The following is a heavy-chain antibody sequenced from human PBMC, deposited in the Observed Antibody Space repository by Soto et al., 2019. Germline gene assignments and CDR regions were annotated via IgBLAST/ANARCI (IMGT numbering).Heavy chain of an antibody. CDR2: ISSSGSTI. V-gene: IGHV3-48*03. Sequence: EVQLVESGGGLVQPGGSLRLSCAASGFTFSSYEMNWVHQAPGKGLEWVSYISSSGSTIYYADSVKGRFTISRDNAKNSLYLQMNSLRAEDTAVYYCASGEIHAFDIWGQGTMVTVSS. D-gene: IGHD3-10*01. J-gene: IGHJ3*02. CDR3: ASGEIHAFDI. CDR1: GFTFSSYE.